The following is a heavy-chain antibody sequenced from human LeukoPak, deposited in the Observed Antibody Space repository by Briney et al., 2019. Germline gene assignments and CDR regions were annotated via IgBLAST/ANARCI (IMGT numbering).Heavy chain of an antibody. CDR3: VRDGDDFNFDY. V-gene: IGHV3-23*01. J-gene: IGHJ4*02. CDR1: GFSFSSSA. D-gene: IGHD5-24*01. Sequence: GSLRLSCAASGFSFSSSAMSWVRQAPGKGPQWVSSISDDGHNTYYADSLKGRFTIARDNAKNTLYLQMSSLRAEDTAVYFCVRDGDDFNFDYWGQGSLVTVSS. CDR2: ISDDGHNT.